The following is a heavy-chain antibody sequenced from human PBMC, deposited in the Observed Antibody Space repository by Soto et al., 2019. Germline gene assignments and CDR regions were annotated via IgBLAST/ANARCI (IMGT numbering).Heavy chain of an antibody. J-gene: IGHJ4*02. CDR1: GFTVSSKY. CDR2: IYSDGNT. Sequence: EVQLVETGGGLIQPGGSLILSCAASGFTVSSKYMSWLRQAPGKGLEWVSIIYSDGNTYYADSVKGRFTISRDISKNTLDLQLNSLRAEDTAVYFCARGRGNCVVTTCYLPFDSWGQGTLVTVSS. D-gene: IGHD2-2*01. V-gene: IGHV3-53*02. CDR3: ARGRGNCVVTTCYLPFDS.